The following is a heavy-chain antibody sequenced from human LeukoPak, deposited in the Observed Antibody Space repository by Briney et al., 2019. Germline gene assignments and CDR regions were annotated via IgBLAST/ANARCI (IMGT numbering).Heavy chain of an antibody. CDR1: GGSISSTSSF. Sequence: PSETLSLTCTVSGGSISSTSSFWGWIRQPPGKGLEWIGSIFYSGSTYYSPSLKSRITISVDTSKNQFSLKLSSVTAADTAVYYCARGRYYGSGAPDYWGQGTLVTVSS. CDR3: ARGRYYGSGAPDY. J-gene: IGHJ4*02. D-gene: IGHD3-10*01. V-gene: IGHV4-39*01. CDR2: IFYSGST.